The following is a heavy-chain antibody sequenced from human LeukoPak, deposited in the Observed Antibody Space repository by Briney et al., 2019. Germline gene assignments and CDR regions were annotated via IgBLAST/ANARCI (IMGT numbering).Heavy chain of an antibody. CDR3: AKGGGSSGRSYYFGY. Sequence: SETLSLTCAVYGGSFSGYYWSWIRQPPGKGLEWIGEINHSGSTNYNPSLKSRVTISVDTSKNQFSLKLSSVTAADTAVYYCAKGGGSSGRSYYFGYWGQGTLVTVSS. D-gene: IGHD6-19*01. J-gene: IGHJ4*02. CDR2: INHSGST. V-gene: IGHV4-34*01. CDR1: GGSFSGYY.